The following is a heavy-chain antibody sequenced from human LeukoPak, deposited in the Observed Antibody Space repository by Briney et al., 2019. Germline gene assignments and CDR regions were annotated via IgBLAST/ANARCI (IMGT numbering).Heavy chain of an antibody. CDR1: GFTFSSFA. CDR3: ARPITMVRGVNYFDY. J-gene: IGHJ4*02. CDR2: ISSNGGST. D-gene: IGHD3-10*01. Sequence: GGSLRLSCAASGFTFSSFAMHWVRQAPGKGLEYVSVISSNGGSTYYANSVKGRFTISRDNAKNSLYLQMNSLRAEDTAVYYCARPITMVRGVNYFDYWGQGTLVTVSS. V-gene: IGHV3-64*01.